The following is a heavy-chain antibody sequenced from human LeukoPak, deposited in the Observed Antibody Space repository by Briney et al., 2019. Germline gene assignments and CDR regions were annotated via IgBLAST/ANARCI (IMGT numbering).Heavy chain of an antibody. CDR3: ARYYYDRSAYLYY. CDR2: INNDGSST. Sequence: GGSLTLPCAASGFTFSSYWMHWVRQAPGKGLVWVSHINNDGSSTSYADSVKGRFTISRDNAKNTLYLQMNSLRAEDTAVYYCARYYYDRSAYLYYWGQGTLVTVSS. CDR1: GFTFSSYW. V-gene: IGHV3-74*01. J-gene: IGHJ4*02. D-gene: IGHD3-22*01.